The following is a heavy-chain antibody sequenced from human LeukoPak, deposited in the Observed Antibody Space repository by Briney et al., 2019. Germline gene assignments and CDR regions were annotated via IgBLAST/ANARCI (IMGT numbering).Heavy chain of an antibody. CDR2: ISSSSSYI. D-gene: IGHD1-1*01. CDR1: GFTFSSYS. CDR3: ARQLTGPTNWFDP. J-gene: IGHJ5*02. V-gene: IGHV3-21*01. Sequence: NPGGSLRLSCAASGFTFSSYSMNWVRQAPGKGLEWVSSISSSSSYIYYADSVKGRFTISRDNAKNSLYLQMNSLRAEDTAVYYCARQLTGPTNWFDPWGQGTLVTVSS.